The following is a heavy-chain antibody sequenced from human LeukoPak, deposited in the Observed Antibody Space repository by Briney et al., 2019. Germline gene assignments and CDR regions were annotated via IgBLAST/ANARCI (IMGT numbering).Heavy chain of an antibody. CDR2: INPNSGGT. CDR3: ARVYNIADHFDY. D-gene: IGHD6-13*01. J-gene: IGHJ4*02. Sequence: ASVKVSCKASGYTFTGYYMHWVRQAPGQGLEWMGWINPNSGGTNYAQKFQGRVTMTRGTSISTAYMELSRLRSDDTAVYYCARVYNIADHFDYWGQGSLVTVSS. CDR1: GYTFTGYY. V-gene: IGHV1-2*02.